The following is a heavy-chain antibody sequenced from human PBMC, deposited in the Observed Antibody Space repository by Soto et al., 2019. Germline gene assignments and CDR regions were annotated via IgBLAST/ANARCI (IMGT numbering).Heavy chain of an antibody. J-gene: IGHJ5*02. CDR3: ARDLTTVTYERDP. D-gene: IGHD4-17*01. CDR1: GFTFSSYT. V-gene: IGHV3-21*02. CDR2: ISSSDDYI. Sequence: EVQLVESGGGLVKPGGSLRLSCAASGFTFSSYTMNWVRQAPGKGLEWVSCISSSDDYIYYADSVKGRFTISRDNAKNSLYLQMNSLRGEDTAVYYCARDLTTVTYERDPWGQGTLVTVSS.